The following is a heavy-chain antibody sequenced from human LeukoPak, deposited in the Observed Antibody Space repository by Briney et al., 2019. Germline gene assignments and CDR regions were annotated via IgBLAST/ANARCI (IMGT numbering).Heavy chain of an antibody. V-gene: IGHV3-23*01. CDR3: VNHKSGRSYED. D-gene: IGHD3-16*01. J-gene: IGHJ4*02. CDR1: GFTFSSYG. CDR2: ISYDSADT. Sequence: GGSLRLSCAASGFTFSSYGMSWVRQAPGKGLEWVSAISYDSADTFYADSVKGRFTISRDNSKNTLSLQMNSLRAEDTAVYYCVNHKSGRSYEDWGQGTLVTVSS.